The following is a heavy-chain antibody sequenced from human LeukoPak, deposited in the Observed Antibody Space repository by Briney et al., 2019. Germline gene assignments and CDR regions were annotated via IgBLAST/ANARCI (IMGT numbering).Heavy chain of an antibody. D-gene: IGHD2-21*02. J-gene: IGHJ6*02. CDR2: IIPILGIA. V-gene: IGHV1-69*04. CDR1: GGTFSSYA. Sequence: SVKVSCKASGGTFSSYAVSWVRQAPGQGLEWMGRIIPILGIANYAQKFQGRVTITADKSTSTAYMELSSLRSEDTAVYYCARDIVVVTASGMDVWGQGTTVTVSS. CDR3: ARDIVVVTASGMDV.